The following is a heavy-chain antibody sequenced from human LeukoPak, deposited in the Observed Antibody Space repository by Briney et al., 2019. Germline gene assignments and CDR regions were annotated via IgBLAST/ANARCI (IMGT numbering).Heavy chain of an antibody. CDR2: IKSKTDGGTT. CDR3: TTDSDYYGLFYGMDV. D-gene: IGHD3-10*01. Sequence: PGGSLRLSCAVSGFTFSNAWMSWVRQAPGKGLEWVCRIKSKTDGGTTDYAAPVKGRFTFSRDDSKNTLYLQMNSLKTEDTAVYYCTTDSDYYGLFYGMDVWGQGTTVTVSS. J-gene: IGHJ6*02. CDR1: GFTFSNAW. V-gene: IGHV3-15*01.